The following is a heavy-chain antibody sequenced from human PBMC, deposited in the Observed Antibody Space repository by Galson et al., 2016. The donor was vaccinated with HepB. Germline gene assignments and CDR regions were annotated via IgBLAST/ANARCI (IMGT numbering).Heavy chain of an antibody. CDR3: VKGERGATASASFQH. V-gene: IGHV3-23*01. CDR1: AFTFSSNA. J-gene: IGHJ1*01. Sequence: SLRLSCAASAFTFSSNAMSWVRQAPGKGLQWVSGISGSGDYTYYADSVKGRFTISRDISKNTLYLQMNSLTAKDTAVYYCVKGERGATASASFQHWGLGTLVTVSS. D-gene: IGHD1-26*01. CDR2: ISGSGDYT.